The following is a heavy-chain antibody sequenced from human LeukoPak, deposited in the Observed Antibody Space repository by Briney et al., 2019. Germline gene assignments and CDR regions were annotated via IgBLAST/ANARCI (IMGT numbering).Heavy chain of an antibody. V-gene: IGHV1-2*02. CDR2: INPNSGGT. CDR3: ARDLYYYGSGSYYDVFDV. D-gene: IGHD3-10*01. Sequence: GASVKVSCKASGYTFTGYYMHWVRQAPGQGLEWMGWINPNSGGTNYAQKLQGRVTMTTDTSTSTAYMELRSLRSDDTAIYYCARDLYYYGSGSYYDVFDVWGQGTMVTVSS. CDR1: GYTFTGYY. J-gene: IGHJ3*01.